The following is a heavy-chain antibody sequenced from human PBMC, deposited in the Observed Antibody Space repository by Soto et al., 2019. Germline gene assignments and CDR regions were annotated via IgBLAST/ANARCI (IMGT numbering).Heavy chain of an antibody. Sequence: SETLSLTCAVYGGSFSGYYWSWIRQPPGKGLEWIGEINHSGSTNYNPSLKSRVTISVDTSKNQFSLKLSSVTAADTAVYYCARGWGSYGSGSYWGQGTRVTVPQ. D-gene: IGHD3-10*01. J-gene: IGHJ4*02. CDR3: ARGWGSYGSGSY. V-gene: IGHV4-34*01. CDR1: GGSFSGYY. CDR2: INHSGST.